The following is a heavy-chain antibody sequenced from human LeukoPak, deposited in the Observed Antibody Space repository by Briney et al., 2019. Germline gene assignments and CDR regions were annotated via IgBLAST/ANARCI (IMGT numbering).Heavy chain of an antibody. CDR1: GGSFSGYY. CDR3: ARAPITRFDP. Sequence: SETLSLTCAVYGGSFSGYYWSWIRQPPGKGLECIGEINHSGSTNYNPSLKSRVTISVDTSKNQFSLKLSSVTAADTAVYYCARAPITRFDPWGQGTLVTVSS. J-gene: IGHJ5*02. D-gene: IGHD5-12*01. CDR2: INHSGST. V-gene: IGHV4-34*01.